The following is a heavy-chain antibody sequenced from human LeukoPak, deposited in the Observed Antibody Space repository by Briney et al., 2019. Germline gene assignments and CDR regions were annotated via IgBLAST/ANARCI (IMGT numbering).Heavy chain of an antibody. Sequence: SETLSLTCAVYGGSFSGYYWSWIRQPPGKGLEWIGEINHSGSTNYNPSLKSRATISVDTSKNQFSLKLSSVTAADTAVYYCARGRGIVGATPKFYYMDVWGKGTTVTVSS. J-gene: IGHJ6*03. V-gene: IGHV4-34*01. D-gene: IGHD1-26*01. CDR2: INHSGST. CDR1: GGSFSGYY. CDR3: ARGRGIVGATPKFYYMDV.